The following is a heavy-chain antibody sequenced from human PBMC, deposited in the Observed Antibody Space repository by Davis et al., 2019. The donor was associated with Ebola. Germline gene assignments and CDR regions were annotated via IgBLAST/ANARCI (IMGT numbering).Heavy chain of an antibody. CDR1: GFTFSAYH. V-gene: IGHV3-23*01. CDR3: SKEPSSGYAFDI. CDR2: IRDSEVT. J-gene: IGHJ3*02. Sequence: GESLKISCAASGFTFSAYHMNWVRQAPGKGLEWVVNIRDSEVTYYADSVKGRFTISRDNSKSTLYLQMDSLRAEDTALYYCSKEPSSGYAFDIWGQGTMVTVSS. D-gene: IGHD3-22*01.